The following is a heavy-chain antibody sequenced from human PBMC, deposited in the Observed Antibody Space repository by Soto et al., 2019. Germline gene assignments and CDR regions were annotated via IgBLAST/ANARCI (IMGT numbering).Heavy chain of an antibody. J-gene: IGHJ4*02. D-gene: IGHD3-22*01. V-gene: IGHV3-11*01. Sequence: QVQLVESGGGLVKPGGSLRLSCAASGFTFRDNYMSWIRQAPGKRLEWVSYISSSGSTIYYADSVKGRFTISRDNAKNSHYLQRNSPRAEDTAVYYCAALVARGSDSSGYPGDYWGQGTLVTVSS. CDR2: ISSSGSTI. CDR3: AALVARGSDSSGYPGDY. CDR1: GFTFRDNY.